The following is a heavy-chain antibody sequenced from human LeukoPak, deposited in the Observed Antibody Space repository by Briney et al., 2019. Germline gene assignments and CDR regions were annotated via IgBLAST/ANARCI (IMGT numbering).Heavy chain of an antibody. CDR1: GYTFSNYG. J-gene: IGHJ4*02. V-gene: IGHV1-18*01. CDR3: ARDIATVVHQD. Sequence: ASVRVSCKASGYTFSNYGITWVRQAPGQGLEWMGCISAYSGNTNYVQKFQGRVTIATDTSTSTAYMELRSLRSDDTAVYYCARDIATVVHQDWGQGTLVTVSS. CDR2: ISAYSGNT. D-gene: IGHD2-2*01.